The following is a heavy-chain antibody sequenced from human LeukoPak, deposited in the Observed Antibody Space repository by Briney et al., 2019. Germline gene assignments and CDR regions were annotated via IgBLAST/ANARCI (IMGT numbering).Heavy chain of an antibody. V-gene: IGHV3-11*01. CDR1: GFTFSDYY. CDR3: AGIYCSGGSCYHPDY. CDR2: ISSSGSTI. D-gene: IGHD2-15*01. J-gene: IGHJ4*02. Sequence: PGGSLRLSCAASGFTFSDYYMSWIRQAPGKGLEWISYISSSGSTIYYADSVKGRFTISRDNAKNSLYLQMNSLRAEDTAVYYCAGIYCSGGSCYHPDYWGQGTLVTVSS.